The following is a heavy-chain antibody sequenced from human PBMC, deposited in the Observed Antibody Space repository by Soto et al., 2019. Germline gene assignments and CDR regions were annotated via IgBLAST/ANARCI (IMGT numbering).Heavy chain of an antibody. J-gene: IGHJ6*02. CDR1: GYTFTSYG. Sequence: ASVKVSCKASGYTFTSYGISWVRQAPGQGLEWMGWISAYNGNTNYAQKLQGRVTMTTDTSTSTAYMELRSLRSDDTAVYYCARDRGKYYDFWSGYRTGYYYYGMDVWGQGTTVTVS. CDR3: ARDRGKYYDFWSGYRTGYYYYGMDV. V-gene: IGHV1-18*01. D-gene: IGHD3-3*01. CDR2: ISAYNGNT.